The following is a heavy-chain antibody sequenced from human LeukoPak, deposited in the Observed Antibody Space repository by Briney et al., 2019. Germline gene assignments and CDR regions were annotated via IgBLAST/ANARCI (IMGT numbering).Heavy chain of an antibody. Sequence: SETLSLTCAVYAGSFSGYYWSWIRQPPGKGLEWIGEINHSGSTNYNPSLKSRVTISVDTSKNQFSLKLGSVTAADTAVYYCARGLKRAAAGLGNWGQGTLVTVSS. CDR3: ARGLKRAAAGLGN. CDR1: AGSFSGYY. V-gene: IGHV4-34*01. CDR2: INHSGST. J-gene: IGHJ4*02. D-gene: IGHD6-13*01.